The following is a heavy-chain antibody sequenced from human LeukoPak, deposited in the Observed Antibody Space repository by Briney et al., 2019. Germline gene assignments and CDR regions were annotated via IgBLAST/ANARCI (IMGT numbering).Heavy chain of an antibody. Sequence: PSETLSLTCAVYGGFFSGYYWSWIRQPPGKGLEWIGEINHSGSTNYNPSLKSRVTISVDTFKNQFSLKLSSVTAADTAVYYCARLQYCSGGSCYQTDYWGQGTLVTVSS. V-gene: IGHV4-34*01. CDR3: ARLQYCSGGSCYQTDY. D-gene: IGHD2-15*01. J-gene: IGHJ4*02. CDR2: INHSGST. CDR1: GGFFSGYY.